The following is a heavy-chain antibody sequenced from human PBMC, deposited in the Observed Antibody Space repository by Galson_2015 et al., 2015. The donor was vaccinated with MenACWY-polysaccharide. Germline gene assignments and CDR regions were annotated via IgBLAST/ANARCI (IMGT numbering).Heavy chain of an antibody. CDR2: INHSGST. D-gene: IGHD2-15*01. J-gene: IGHJ4*02. CDR3: ARGVVARSLFAL. V-gene: IGHV4-34*01. Sequence: SEPLSLTCAVYGGSFSGYYWSWIRQPPGKGLEWIGEINHSGSTNCKPSLKSRVTISADTSKNQFSLQLSSMTAADTAVYYCARGVVARSLFALWGQGTLVTVSS. CDR1: GGSFSGYY.